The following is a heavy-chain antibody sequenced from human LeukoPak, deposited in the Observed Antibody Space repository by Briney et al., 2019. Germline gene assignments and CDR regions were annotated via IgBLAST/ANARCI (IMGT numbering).Heavy chain of an antibody. CDR3: ARDWAYYFDY. D-gene: IGHD3-16*01. CDR1: GFTFSIYA. J-gene: IGHJ4*02. Sequence: GKSLRLSCAASGFTFSIYAMHWVRQAPGKGLEWVAGISYAGSNKYYTDSVKGRFTVSRDDSKHTLYLQMNSLRAEDTAMYYCARDWAYYFDYWGQGTLVTVSS. CDR2: ISYAGSNK. V-gene: IGHV3-30-3*01.